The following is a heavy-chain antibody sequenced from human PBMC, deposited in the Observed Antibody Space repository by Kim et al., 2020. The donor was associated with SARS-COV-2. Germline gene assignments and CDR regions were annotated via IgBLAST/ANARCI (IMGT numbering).Heavy chain of an antibody. D-gene: IGHD6-19*01. Sequence: GGSLRLSCAASGFTLSGSTVHWVRQASGKGLEWVARIRSNANSYATAYAASVQNRITISSDDSKNTAYLHMNSLKTEDTSEYYCARVTPIAGGWYDSFD. CDR3: ARVTPIAGGWYDSFD. V-gene: IGHV3-73*01. J-gene: IGHJ3*02. CDR2: IRSNANSYAT. CDR1: GFTLSGST.